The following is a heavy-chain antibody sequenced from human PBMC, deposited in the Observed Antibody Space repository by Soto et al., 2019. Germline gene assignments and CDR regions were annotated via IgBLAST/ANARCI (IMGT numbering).Heavy chain of an antibody. D-gene: IGHD3-10*01. Sequence: EVQLLESGGGLVQPGGSLRLSCAASGFTFTNYALTWVRKAPGKGLEWVSAISGGGDTTSYADSVKGRFTVSRDGSKNTLYLQMSSLRAEDTALYYCAKGRGGSGSLTPRVDFWGQGTLVTVSS. CDR1: GFTFTNYA. CDR3: AKGRGGSGSLTPRVDF. V-gene: IGHV3-23*01. CDR2: ISGGGDTT. J-gene: IGHJ4*02.